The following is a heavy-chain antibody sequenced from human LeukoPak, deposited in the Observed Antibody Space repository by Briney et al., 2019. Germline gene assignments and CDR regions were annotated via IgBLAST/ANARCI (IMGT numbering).Heavy chain of an antibody. CDR3: ARGGTYCSSTSCYSPSDY. CDR1: GFTFSGYS. J-gene: IGHJ4*02. CDR2: ISSSSSYI. D-gene: IGHD2-2*01. V-gene: IGHV3-21*01. Sequence: AGGSLRLSCAASGFTFSGYSMNWVRQAPGKGLEWVSSISSSSSYIYYADSVKGRFTISRDNAKNSLYLQMNSLRAEDTAVYYCARGGTYCSSTSCYSPSDYWGQGTLVIVSS.